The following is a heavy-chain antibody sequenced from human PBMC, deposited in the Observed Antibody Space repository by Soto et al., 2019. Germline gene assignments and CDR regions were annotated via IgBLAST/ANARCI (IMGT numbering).Heavy chain of an antibody. D-gene: IGHD2-8*01. Sequence: VNLVESGGGVVQPGRSLRLSCATSGFNFLSYGMHWVRQAPGKGLEWVASVWVDGSNENYADSVKARFTISRDNSNNTSYLQTDSLRAEDTAVYYCVRDWSSNANSANDYWGQGTLVTVSS. CDR2: VWVDGSNE. CDR1: GFNFLSYG. J-gene: IGHJ4*02. CDR3: VRDWSSNANSANDY. V-gene: IGHV3-33*01.